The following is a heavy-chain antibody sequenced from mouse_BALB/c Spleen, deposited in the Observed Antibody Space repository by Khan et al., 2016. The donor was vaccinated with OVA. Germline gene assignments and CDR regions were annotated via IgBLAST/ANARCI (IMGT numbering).Heavy chain of an antibody. Sequence: EVQLQQSGAELVKSGATVKLSCTASGLNIKDTYMHWLKQWPEQGLEWIGRIGPGSNNAYYSDMFKGKATLTVDTSSNTAYIQLSSLSSEDSAVYFCARENYYGRSCYAMDYWGQGTSVTVSA. D-gene: IGHD1-1*01. J-gene: IGHJ4*01. CDR1: GLNIKDTY. V-gene: IGHV14-3*02. CDR3: ARENYYGRSCYAMDY. CDR2: IGPGSNNA.